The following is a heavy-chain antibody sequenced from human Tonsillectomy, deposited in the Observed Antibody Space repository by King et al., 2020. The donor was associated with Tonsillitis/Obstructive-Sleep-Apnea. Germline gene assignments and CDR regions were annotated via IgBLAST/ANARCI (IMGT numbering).Heavy chain of an antibody. V-gene: IGHV1-2*02. CDR3: ASESALPFFTVTTPAFEI. CDR1: GYTFTGYY. Sequence: QLVQSGAEVKKPGASVKVSCKASGYTFTGYYMHWVRQAPGQGLEWMGWINPNSGGTNYAQKFQGRVTMTRDTSISTAYKELSRLRSDDTAVYYCASESALPFFTVTTPAFEIWGQGTMVTVSS. D-gene: IGHD4-17*01. CDR2: INPNSGGT. J-gene: IGHJ3*02.